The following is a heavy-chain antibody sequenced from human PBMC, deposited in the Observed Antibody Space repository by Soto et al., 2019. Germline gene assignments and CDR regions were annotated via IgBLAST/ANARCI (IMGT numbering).Heavy chain of an antibody. CDR2: IDYSGST. V-gene: IGHV4-61*01. D-gene: IGHD1-7*01. CDR1: GGSVSGTSHY. Sequence: SETLSLTCSVSGGSVSGTSHYWNWIRQTPGKGLEWIGYIDYSGSTNYSPSLKSRVTISVDTSKTQFSLKLSSVTAADTAVYYCARGGTSSRREVAGYFHYWGQGIPVPVSP. CDR3: ARGGTSSRREVAGYFHY. J-gene: IGHJ1*01.